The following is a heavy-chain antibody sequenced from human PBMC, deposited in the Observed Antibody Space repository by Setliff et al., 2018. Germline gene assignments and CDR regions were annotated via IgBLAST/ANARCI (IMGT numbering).Heavy chain of an antibody. CDR1: GNSISSDY. J-gene: IGHJ6*03. CDR2: IYTSGNT. Sequence: SETLSLTCTVSGNSISSDYWSWIRQPAGKGLEWIGRIYTSGNTNYNPSLKSRVTMSVDTSQKQFSLKLSSVTAADMAVYYCAREQWLDPPGYYYMDVWAKGTTVTVSS. V-gene: IGHV4-4*07. CDR3: AREQWLDPPGYYYMDV. D-gene: IGHD6-19*01.